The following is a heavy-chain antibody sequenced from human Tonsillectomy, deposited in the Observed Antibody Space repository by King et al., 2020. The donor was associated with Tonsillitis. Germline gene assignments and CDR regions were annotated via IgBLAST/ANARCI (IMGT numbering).Heavy chain of an antibody. V-gene: IGHV1-18*04. J-gene: IGHJ3*01. CDR2: ISPRNGNK. CDR3: AREDNTYVFGDDAFDV. D-gene: IGHD3-10*02. CDR1: GYTFTSYG. Sequence: QLVQSGAEVKKPGASVKVSCKASGYTFTSYGISWVRQAPGQGLEWMGWISPRNGNKNYAQKVQGRVTMTTDTSTSTAYMELRSLRSDDTAVYYCAREDNTYVFGDDAFDVWGQGTMVTVSS.